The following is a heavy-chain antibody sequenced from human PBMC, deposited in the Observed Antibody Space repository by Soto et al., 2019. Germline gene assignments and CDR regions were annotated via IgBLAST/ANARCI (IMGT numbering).Heavy chain of an antibody. CDR2: IYSGGSSYT. J-gene: IGHJ4*02. Sequence: GGSLRLSYAAYGFYVSSNYMSWVRQAPGKGLEWLSVIYSGGSSYTYYADSVKGRFSISRDNSKNTLYLQMNSLRAEDTAVYYCAKSPGMYYYDSSGYYPYDYWGQGTLVTVSS. V-gene: IGHV3-53*01. CDR3: AKSPGMYYYDSSGYYPYDY. D-gene: IGHD3-22*01. CDR1: GFYVSSNY.